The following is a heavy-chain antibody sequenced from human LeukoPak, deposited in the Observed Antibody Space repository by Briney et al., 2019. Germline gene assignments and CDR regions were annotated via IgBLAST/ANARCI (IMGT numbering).Heavy chain of an antibody. CDR3: ASFYNTNDALDI. Sequence: ASVKVSCKASGYTFTSYYMHWVRQAPGQGLEWMGIINPTGGSTRNAQKFQGRFSMTGDTSTSTVYMELSRLRSEDTAVYYCASFYNTNDALDIWGQGTMVTVSS. CDR1: GYTFTSYY. CDR2: INPTGGST. V-gene: IGHV1-46*01. D-gene: IGHD1-1*01. J-gene: IGHJ3*02.